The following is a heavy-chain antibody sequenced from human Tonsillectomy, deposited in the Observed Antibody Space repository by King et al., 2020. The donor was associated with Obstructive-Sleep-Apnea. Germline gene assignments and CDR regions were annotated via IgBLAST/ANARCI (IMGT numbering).Heavy chain of an antibody. J-gene: IGHJ4*02. CDR1: GFTFSSYS. CDR2: ISSFSSII. D-gene: IGHD2-15*01. CDR3: ARDRALYYFDY. V-gene: IGHV3-48*04. Sequence: VQLVESGGGLVQPGGSLRLSCAASGFTFSSYSMNWVRQAPGKGLEWVSCISSFSSIIYYADSVKGRFTISRDNAKNSLYLQMNSLRAEDTAVYYCARDRALYYFDYWGQGTLVTVSS.